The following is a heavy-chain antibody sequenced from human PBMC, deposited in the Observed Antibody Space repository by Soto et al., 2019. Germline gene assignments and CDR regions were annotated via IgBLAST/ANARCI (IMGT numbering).Heavy chain of an antibody. V-gene: IGHV3-30-3*01. CDR2: ISDDGTNK. Sequence: QVHLVESGGGVVQPGRSLRLSCAASGFTFSTYAMHWVRQAPGKGLEWVATISDDGTNKYYADSVKGRFTISRDNSKDTLYLQTSSLRAEDTGVYYCARDGHGDWFAPWGQGTLVTFSS. CDR1: GFTFSTYA. D-gene: IGHD3-10*01. CDR3: ARDGHGDWFAP. J-gene: IGHJ5*02.